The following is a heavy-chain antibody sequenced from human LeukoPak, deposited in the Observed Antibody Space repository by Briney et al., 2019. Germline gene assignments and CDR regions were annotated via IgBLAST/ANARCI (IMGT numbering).Heavy chain of an antibody. V-gene: IGHV7-4-1*02. D-gene: IGHD3-10*01. CDR3: ARLLSGSYYLAHFDY. CDR2: INTNTGNP. J-gene: IGHJ4*02. Sequence: ASVKVSCKASGYTFTSYAMNWVRQAPGQGLEWMGWINTNTGNPTYAQGFTGRFVFSLDTSVSTAYLQISSLKAEDTAVYYCARLLSGSYYLAHFDYWGQGTLVTVSS. CDR1: GYTFTSYA.